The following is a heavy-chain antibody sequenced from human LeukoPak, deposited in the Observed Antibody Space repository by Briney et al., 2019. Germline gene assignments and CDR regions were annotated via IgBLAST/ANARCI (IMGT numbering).Heavy chain of an antibody. CDR1: GFTFSNAW. D-gene: IGHD3-10*01. CDR2: IKSKTDGGTT. CDR3: TTDLSWFGELSDYYYYYYMDV. Sequence: GGSLRLSCAASGFTFSNAWMSWVRQAPGKGLEWVGRIKSKTDGGTTDYAAPVKGRFTISRDDSKNTLYLQMNSLRTEDTAVYYCTTDLSWFGELSDYYYYYYMDVWGKGTTVTISS. J-gene: IGHJ6*03. V-gene: IGHV3-15*01.